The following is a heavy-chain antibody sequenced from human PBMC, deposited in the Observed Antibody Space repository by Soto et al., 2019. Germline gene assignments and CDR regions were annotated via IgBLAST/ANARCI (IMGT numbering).Heavy chain of an antibody. CDR1: GFTFSSYA. CDR2: IKQDGSEK. D-gene: IGHD3-3*01. CDR3: ARDRDFWSGRPTGGYMDV. V-gene: IGHV3-7*01. J-gene: IGHJ6*03. Sequence: PGGSLRLSCAASGFTFSSYAMSWVRQAPGKGLEWVANIKQDGSEKYYVDSVKGRFTISRDNAKNSLYLQMNSLRAEDTAVYYCARDRDFWSGRPTGGYMDVWGKGTTVTVSS.